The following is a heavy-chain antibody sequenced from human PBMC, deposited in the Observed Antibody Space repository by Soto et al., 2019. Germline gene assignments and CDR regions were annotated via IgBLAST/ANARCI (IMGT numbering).Heavy chain of an antibody. CDR1: GDSISSSSYY. V-gene: IGHV4-39*01. CDR3: ARGAGSPTYYYGMDV. D-gene: IGHD2-15*01. CDR2: IFYSGST. J-gene: IGHJ6*02. Sequence: PSETLSLTCTVSGDSISSSSYYWGWIRQPPGKGLEWIGSIFYSGSTHYNPSLKSRVTISVDTSKNQFSLNLSSVTAAGTAEYYCARGAGSPTYYYGMDVWGQGTTVTVSS.